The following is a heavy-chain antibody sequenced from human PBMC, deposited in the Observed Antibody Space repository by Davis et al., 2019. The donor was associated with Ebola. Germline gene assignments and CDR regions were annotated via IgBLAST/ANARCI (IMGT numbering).Heavy chain of an antibody. CDR2: INHSGST. CDR3: ARGNYGDYIVLYYYNMDV. Sequence: MPSETLSLTCAVYGGSFSGSYWSWIRQPPGKGLEWIGEINHSGSTYYNPSLKSRVTISVDTSKNQFSLKLSSVTAADTAVYYCARGNYGDYIVLYYYNMDVWGQGTTVTVSS. V-gene: IGHV4-34*01. J-gene: IGHJ6*02. D-gene: IGHD4-17*01. CDR1: GGSFSGSY.